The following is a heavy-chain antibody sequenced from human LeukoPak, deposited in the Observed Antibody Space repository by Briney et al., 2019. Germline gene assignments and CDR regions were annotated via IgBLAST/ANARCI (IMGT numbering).Heavy chain of an antibody. Sequence: SETLSLTCTVSGGSISSYYWSWIRQPPGKGLEWIGYIYYSGSTNYNPSLKSRVTILVDTSKNQFSLKLSSVTAADTAVYYCARGGGGATTYYYYYMDVWGKGTTVTVSS. J-gene: IGHJ6*03. V-gene: IGHV4-59*01. CDR2: IYYSGST. CDR1: GGSISSYY. D-gene: IGHD1-26*01. CDR3: ARGGGGATTYYYYYMDV.